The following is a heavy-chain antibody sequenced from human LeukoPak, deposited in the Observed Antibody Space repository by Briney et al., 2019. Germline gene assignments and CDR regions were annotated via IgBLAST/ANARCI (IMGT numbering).Heavy chain of an antibody. V-gene: IGHV3-7*03. CDR1: GFTFSSYW. CDR3: ASGNSFDY. D-gene: IGHD4-23*01. CDR2: IKQDGSEK. J-gene: IGHJ4*02. Sequence: GESLRLSCAGSGFTFSSYWMSWVRQAPGKGLECVANIKQDGSEKYYVDSVKGRFIISRDNAKNSLYLQMNSLRAEDTAVYYCASGNSFDYWGQGTLVTVSS.